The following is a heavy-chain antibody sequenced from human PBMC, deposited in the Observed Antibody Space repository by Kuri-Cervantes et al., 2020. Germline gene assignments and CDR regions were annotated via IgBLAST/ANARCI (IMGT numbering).Heavy chain of an antibody. CDR2: VIPVFGTE. J-gene: IGHJ5*02. CDR1: GVSFSISA. D-gene: IGHD3-10*01. V-gene: IGHV1-69*05. Sequence: SAKVTCKASGVSFSISAINWVRQAPGQGLEWMGGVIPVFGTENYAQKFQGRVTITTDESTSTAYMELSSLSSNDTAVYYGVRVRLYGSSRNWFDPWGQGTLVTVSS. CDR3: VRVRLYGSSRNWFDP.